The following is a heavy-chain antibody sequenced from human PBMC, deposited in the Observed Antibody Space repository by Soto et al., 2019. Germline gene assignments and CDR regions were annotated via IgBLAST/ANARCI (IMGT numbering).Heavy chain of an antibody. CDR2: INAGNGNT. D-gene: IGHD6-13*01. J-gene: IGHJ5*02. CDR1: GYTFTSYA. Sequence: QVQLVQSGAEVKKPGASVKVSCKASGYTFTSYAMHWVRQAPGQRLEWMGWINAGNGNTKYSQKFQGRVTITRDTSGSTADMELSSLRSEDTAVYYCARDSSSWYRGNNWFDPWGQGTLVTVSS. CDR3: ARDSSSWYRGNNWFDP. V-gene: IGHV1-3*01.